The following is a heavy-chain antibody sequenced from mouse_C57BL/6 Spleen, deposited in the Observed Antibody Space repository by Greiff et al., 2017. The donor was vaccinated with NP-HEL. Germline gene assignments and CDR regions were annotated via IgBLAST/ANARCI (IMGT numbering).Heavy chain of an antibody. V-gene: IGHV5-4*01. D-gene: IGHD2-3*01. J-gene: IGHJ3*01. CDR1: GFTFSSYA. CDR3: SRGGYYAGYTWFDY. Sequence: EVQLVESGGGLVKPGGSLKLSCEASGFTFSSYAMSWVRQTPEKRLEWVATISAGGSYTYYPDNIKGRLTISRDNSQNNLYLQMSHLTSEDTAMYYCSRGGYYAGYTWFDYWGQGTLVTVSA. CDR2: ISAGGSYT.